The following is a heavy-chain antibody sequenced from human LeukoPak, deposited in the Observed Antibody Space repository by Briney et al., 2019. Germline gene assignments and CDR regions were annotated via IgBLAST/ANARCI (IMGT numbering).Heavy chain of an antibody. J-gene: IGHJ5*02. CDR2: IYTSGST. V-gene: IGHV4-61*09. CDR3: ATEGYSYGYWFDP. Sequence: KSSQTLSLTCTVSGGSISSGSYYWSWIRQPAGKGLEWIGHIYTSGSTNYNPSLKSRVTISVDTSKNQFSLKLSSVTAADTAVYYCATEGYSYGYWFDPWGQGTLVTVSS. CDR1: GGSISSGSYY. D-gene: IGHD5-18*01.